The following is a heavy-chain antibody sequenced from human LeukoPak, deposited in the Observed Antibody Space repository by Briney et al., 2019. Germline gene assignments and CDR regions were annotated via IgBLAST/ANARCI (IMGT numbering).Heavy chain of an antibody. V-gene: IGHV1-2*02. D-gene: IGHD4-11*01. CDR2: IYPDTGGT. J-gene: IGHJ4*02. CDR1: GYTFTAHN. Sequence: ASVKVSCKASGYTFTAHNIHWVRQAPGQGLEWVGWIYPDTGGTKFAQKFQGRVTMTRDTSISTAYMQLSSLRSDDTAIYYCVGVTYSDYDDFDYWGQGNLVTVSS. CDR3: VGVTYSDYDDFDY.